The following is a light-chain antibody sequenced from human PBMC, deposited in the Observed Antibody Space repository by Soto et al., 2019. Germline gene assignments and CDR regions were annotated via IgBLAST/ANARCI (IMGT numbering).Light chain of an antibody. V-gene: IGLV2-11*01. J-gene: IGLJ3*02. Sequence: QSALTQPRSVSGSPGQSATISCTGTSSDVGGYNYVSWYQQHPGKAPKLMIYDVSKRPSGVPDRFSGSKSGKTASLIISGLQAEDEADYYCCSYAGSSWVFGGGTKLTVL. CDR2: DVS. CDR3: CSYAGSSWV. CDR1: SSDVGGYNY.